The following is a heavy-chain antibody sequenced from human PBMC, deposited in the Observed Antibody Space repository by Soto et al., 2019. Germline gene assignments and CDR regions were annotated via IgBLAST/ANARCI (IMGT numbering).Heavy chain of an antibody. D-gene: IGHD1-1*01. CDR2: IYPGDSDI. CDR1: GYSFSSFL. J-gene: IGHJ6*02. CDR3: AKNTTYRFYGMDV. V-gene: IGHV5-51*01. Sequence: GESLKISFKGSGYSFSSFLICWVRQMPVKGLELIGIIYPGDSDIRYSPSFEGQVTMSADRSSSTAYLQWSSLKASDTAMYYCAKNTTYRFYGMDVLGQGTTVTVSS.